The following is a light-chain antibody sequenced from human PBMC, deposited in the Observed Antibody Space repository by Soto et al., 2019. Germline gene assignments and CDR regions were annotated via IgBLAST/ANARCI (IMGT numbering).Light chain of an antibody. CDR3: MQALQSLT. CDR1: DILLYNNTYNY. CDR2: FGS. J-gene: IGKJ5*01. Sequence: EIVMTQSPLTLPVTPGGPASISFVSSDILLYNNTYNYLDWYVQKPGQSPQLLIYFGSNRAPGVSDRFSGSGSGTDFTLKINRVEAEDVGTYYCMQALQSLTFGQGTRLEIK. V-gene: IGKV2-28*01.